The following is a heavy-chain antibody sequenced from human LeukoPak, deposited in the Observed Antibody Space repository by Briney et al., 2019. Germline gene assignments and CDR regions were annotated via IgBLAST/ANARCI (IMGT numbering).Heavy chain of an antibody. D-gene: IGHD3-10*01. V-gene: IGHV3-53*01. J-gene: IGHJ4*02. CDR3: ARNAYYYGSGSSTTDY. CDR2: IYSGGST. CDR1: GFTVSSNY. Sequence: GGSLRLSCAASGFTVSSNYMSWVRQAPGKGLEWVSVIYSGGSTYYADSVKGRFTISRDNAKNSLYLQMNSLRAEDTAVYYCARNAYYYGSGSSTTDYWGQGTLVTVSS.